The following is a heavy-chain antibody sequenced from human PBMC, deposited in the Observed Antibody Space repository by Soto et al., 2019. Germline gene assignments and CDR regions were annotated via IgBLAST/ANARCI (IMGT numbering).Heavy chain of an antibody. V-gene: IGHV4-30-2*01. CDR3: ARGGGYTFDY. J-gene: IGHJ4*02. D-gene: IGHD3-16*01. CDR1: GGSISSGGYS. Sequence: QLQLQESGSGLVKPSQTLSLTCAVSGGSISSGGYSWSWIRQPPGKGLEWIGYIYHSGSTYYNPSLKSRVPISVDRSKNQFPLKLSSVTAPDTAVFYCARGGGYTFDYWGQGTLVTVSS. CDR2: IYHSGST.